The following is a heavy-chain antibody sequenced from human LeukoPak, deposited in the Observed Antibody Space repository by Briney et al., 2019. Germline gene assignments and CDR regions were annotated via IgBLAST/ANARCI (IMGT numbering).Heavy chain of an antibody. V-gene: IGHV4-61*02. CDR3: AGRTGATYYFDY. Sequence: RTSETLSLTCTVSGGSISSGSYYWSWIRQPAGKGLEWIGRIYTSGSTNYNPSLKSRVTISVDTSKNQFSLKLSSVTAADTAVYYCAGRTGATYYFDYWGQGTLVTVSS. J-gene: IGHJ4*02. CDR2: IYTSGST. CDR1: GGSISSGSYY. D-gene: IGHD5-12*01.